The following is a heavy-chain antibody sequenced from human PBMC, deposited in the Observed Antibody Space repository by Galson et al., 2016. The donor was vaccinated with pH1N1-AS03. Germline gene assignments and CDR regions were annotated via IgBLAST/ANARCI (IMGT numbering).Heavy chain of an antibody. J-gene: IGHJ4*02. CDR3: ARESLYGGYYFDY. CDR2: ITSDGSTT. V-gene: IGHV3-74*01. D-gene: IGHD2-8*01. CDR1: GFTFSTYW. Sequence: SLRLSCATSGFTFSTYWMHWARQVPGKGLVWVSCITSDGSTTFYAESVKGRFTISRDNAKSTLYLQMNSLRAEDTAVYFCARESLYGGYYFDYWGRGALVTVSS.